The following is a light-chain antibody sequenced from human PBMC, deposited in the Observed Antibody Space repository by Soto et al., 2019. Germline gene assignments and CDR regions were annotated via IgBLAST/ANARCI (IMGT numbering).Light chain of an antibody. CDR2: EVT. CDR3: SLYTISRV. Sequence: QSVLTQPASVSGSPGQSITISCTGTSSDVGGYNYVSWYQQQSGKAPKLIIYEVTNRPSGVSNRFSGSKSGNTASLTISGLQAEDEADYYCSLYTISRVFGGGTKLTVL. J-gene: IGLJ3*02. CDR1: SSDVGGYNY. V-gene: IGLV2-14*01.